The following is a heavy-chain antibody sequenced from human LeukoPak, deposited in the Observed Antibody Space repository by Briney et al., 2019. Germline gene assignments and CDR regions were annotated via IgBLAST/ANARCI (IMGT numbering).Heavy chain of an antibody. CDR1: GGTFSSYA. CDR3: AREGKGIAVAGSGAFDI. D-gene: IGHD6-19*01. CDR2: VIPIFGTA. V-gene: IGHV1-69*05. Sequence: SVKVSCKSSGGTFSSYAISWVRQAHGQGLEWMGRVIPIFGTANYAQKFQGRVTITTDESKSTAYMELSSLRSEDTAVYYCAREGKGIAVAGSGAFDIWGQGTMVTVSS. J-gene: IGHJ3*02.